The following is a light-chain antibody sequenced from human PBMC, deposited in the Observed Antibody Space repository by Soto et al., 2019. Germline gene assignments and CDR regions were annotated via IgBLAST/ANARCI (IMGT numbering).Light chain of an antibody. CDR1: QSIDSW. CDR2: KAS. V-gene: IGKV1-5*03. CDR3: QQYNSYSSGT. Sequence: DIQMTQSPSTLSASVGDRVTITCRASQSIDSWLAWYQQKPGKAPNLLFYKASSLESGVPSRFSGSGSGTEFTLTISSLQPDDFATYYCQQYNSYSSGTFGQGTKVDIK. J-gene: IGKJ1*01.